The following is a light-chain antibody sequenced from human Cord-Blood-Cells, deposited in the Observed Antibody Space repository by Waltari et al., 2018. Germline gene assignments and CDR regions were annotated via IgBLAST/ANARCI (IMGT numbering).Light chain of an antibody. CDR1: SSDVGGYNY. CDR2: DVS. J-gene: IGLJ1*01. Sequence: QSALTPPRSVSGSPGQSVTISCTGTSSDVGGYNYVSWYQQHPGKAPKLMMYDVSKRPAGFPDRFSDSKSGNTASLTISGLQAEDESDYYCCSYAGSYTYVFGTGTKVTVL. CDR3: CSYAGSYTYV. V-gene: IGLV2-11*01.